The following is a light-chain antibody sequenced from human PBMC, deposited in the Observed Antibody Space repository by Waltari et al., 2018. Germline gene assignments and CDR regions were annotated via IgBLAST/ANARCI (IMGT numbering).Light chain of an antibody. V-gene: IGKV3-15*01. J-gene: IGKJ2*01. CDR1: QTISNN. CDR2: GAS. Sequence: EIVLTQSPSTLSVSPGERAILSCRASQTISNNLAWYQQRPGQPPRLLIYGASARPAAIPVRFSGSGSGTEFTLTISGLQSEDFAVYYCQHYHQWPPYTFGQGTKVE. CDR3: QHYHQWPPYT.